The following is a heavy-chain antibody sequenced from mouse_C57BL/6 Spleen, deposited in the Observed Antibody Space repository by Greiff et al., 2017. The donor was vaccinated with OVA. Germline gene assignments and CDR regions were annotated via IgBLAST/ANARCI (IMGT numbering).Heavy chain of an antibody. CDR3: ARHYDYGFDY. V-gene: IGHV5-17*01. J-gene: IGHJ2*01. Sequence: EVQLKESGGGLVKPGGSLKLSCAASGFTFSDYGMHWVRQAPEKGLEWVAYISSGSSTIYYADTVKGRFTISRDNAKNTLFLQMTSLRSEDTAMYYCARHYDYGFDYWGQGTTLTVSS. CDR1: GFTFSDYG. D-gene: IGHD2-4*01. CDR2: ISSGSSTI.